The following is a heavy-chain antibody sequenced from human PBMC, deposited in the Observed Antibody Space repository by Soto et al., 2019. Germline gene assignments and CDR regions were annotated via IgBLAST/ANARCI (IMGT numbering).Heavy chain of an antibody. V-gene: IGHV3-74*01. CDR3: ARGDGDYYDGNGYLGRH. Sequence: EVQLVESGGGIVQPGGSLRLSCAASGFTFSSYWMHWVRQAPGKGLVWVSRINSDGSRTSYADSAKGRFTISRDNAKNTVYLQMNSLRAEDTAVYYCARGDGDYYDGNGYLGRHWGQGTLVTVS. CDR2: INSDGSRT. CDR1: GFTFSSYW. J-gene: IGHJ4*02. D-gene: IGHD3-22*01.